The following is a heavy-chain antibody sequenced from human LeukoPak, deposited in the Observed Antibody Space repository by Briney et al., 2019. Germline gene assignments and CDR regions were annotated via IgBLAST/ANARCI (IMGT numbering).Heavy chain of an antibody. CDR3: ARVGGLRYFDWLLFDAFDI. D-gene: IGHD3-9*01. J-gene: IGHJ3*02. CDR2: INWNGGST. V-gene: IGHV3-20*04. CDR1: GFTFDDYG. Sequence: PGGSLRFSCAASGFTFDDYGMNWVRQAPGKGLEWVSGINWNGGSTGYADSVKGRFTISRDNAKNSLYLQMNSLRAEDTAVYYCARVGGLRYFDWLLFDAFDIWGQGTMVTVSS.